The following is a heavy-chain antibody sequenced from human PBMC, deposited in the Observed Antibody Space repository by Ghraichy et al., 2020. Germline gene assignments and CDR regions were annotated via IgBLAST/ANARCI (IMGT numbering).Heavy chain of an antibody. Sequence: VSVISGSGYSPYYADSVKGRFTISRDNSTKTLYLQMNRLRAEDTAVYYCAKLQARVVATSIEYWGQGTLFFESYGDHRDLHPILHSFPTRRSSDLWG. D-gene: IGHD5-12*01. CDR2: ISGSGYSP. V-gene: IGHV3-23*01. CDR3: AKLQARVVATSIEYWGQGTLFFESYGDHRDLHPILHSFPTRRSSDL. J-gene: IGHJ2*01.